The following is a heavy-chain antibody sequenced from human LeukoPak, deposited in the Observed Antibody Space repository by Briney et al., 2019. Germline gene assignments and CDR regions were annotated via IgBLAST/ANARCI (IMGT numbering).Heavy chain of an antibody. J-gene: IGHJ4*02. CDR1: GFTFSSYA. Sequence: GGSLRLSCAASGFTFSSYAMSWVRQAPGKGLEWVSAISGSGGSTYYADSVKGRFTISRDNSKNTLYLQMNSLRAEDTAVYYCAKLKVGEYCGSTSCLYFDYWGQGTLVTVSS. CDR3: AKLKVGEYCGSTSCLYFDY. D-gene: IGHD2-2*01. V-gene: IGHV3-23*01. CDR2: ISGSGGST.